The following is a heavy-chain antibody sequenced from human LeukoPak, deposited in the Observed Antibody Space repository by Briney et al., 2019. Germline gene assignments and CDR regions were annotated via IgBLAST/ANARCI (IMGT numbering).Heavy chain of an antibody. CDR2: IYYSGST. CDR1: GGSISSYY. J-gene: IGHJ4*02. CDR3: ARSRERWLLHSYGY. D-gene: IGHD6-19*01. Sequence: PSETLSLTCTVSGGSISSYYWSWIRQPPGKGLEWIGYIYYSGSTNYNPSLKSRVTISVDTSKNQFSLKLSSVTAADTAVYYCARSRERWLLHSYGYWGQGTLVTVSS. V-gene: IGHV4-59*08.